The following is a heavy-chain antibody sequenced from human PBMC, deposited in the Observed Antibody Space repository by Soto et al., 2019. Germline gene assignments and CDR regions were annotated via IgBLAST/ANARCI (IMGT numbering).Heavy chain of an antibody. CDR1: GFTFTSSA. CDR2: IVVGSGNT. Sequence: SVKVSFKASGFTFTSSAVQWVRQARGQRLEWIGWIVVGSGNTNYAQKFQERVTITRDMSTSTAYMELSSLRSEDTAVYYCAAVHPSRDFWSGSSLGYYGMDVWGQGTTVTVSS. D-gene: IGHD3-3*01. CDR3: AAVHPSRDFWSGSSLGYYGMDV. J-gene: IGHJ6*02. V-gene: IGHV1-58*01.